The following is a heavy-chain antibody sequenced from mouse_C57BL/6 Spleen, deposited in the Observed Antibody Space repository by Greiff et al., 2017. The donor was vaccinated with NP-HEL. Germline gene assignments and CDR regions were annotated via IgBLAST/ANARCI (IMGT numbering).Heavy chain of an antibody. CDR1: GYAFTNYL. CDR3: ARDEWDD. D-gene: IGHD1-3*01. CDR2: INPGGGGT. Sequence: VQLQQSGAELVRPGTSVKVSCTASGYAFTNYLIEWVKQRPGQGLEWIGVINPGGGGTNYNEKFKGKATLTADKSSSTAYLQLSSLTSEDSAVYFCARDEWDDWGKGTTLTVSS. J-gene: IGHJ2*01. V-gene: IGHV1-54*01.